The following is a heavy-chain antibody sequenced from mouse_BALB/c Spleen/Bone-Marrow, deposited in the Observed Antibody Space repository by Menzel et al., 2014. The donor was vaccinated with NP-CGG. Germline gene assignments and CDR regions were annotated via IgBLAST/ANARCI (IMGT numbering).Heavy chain of an antibody. CDR2: IDPANGNT. CDR1: GSNIKDTY. Sequence: EVQLQQSGAELVKPGASVKLSCTASGSNIKDTYMYWVKRRPEQGLEWIGRIDPANGNTKYDPKFQDKATITADTSSDTAYLQLSSLTSEDTAVYYCARYYYGSSLFAYWGQGTLVTVSA. CDR3: ARYYYGSSLFAY. J-gene: IGHJ3*01. V-gene: IGHV14-3*02. D-gene: IGHD1-1*01.